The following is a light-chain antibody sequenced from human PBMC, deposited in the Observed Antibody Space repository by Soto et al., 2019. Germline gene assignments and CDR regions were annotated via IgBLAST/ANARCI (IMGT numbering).Light chain of an antibody. CDR2: GAS. Sequence: EIVLTQSPATLSLSPGERATLSCRASQNLRSSLAWYQQKPGKAPRLLIYGASTRATGIPARFSGSGSGTEFTLTISSLQSEDFEVYFCQQYNIWPQTFGQGTKVDIK. V-gene: IGKV3-15*01. J-gene: IGKJ1*01. CDR1: QNLRSS. CDR3: QQYNIWPQT.